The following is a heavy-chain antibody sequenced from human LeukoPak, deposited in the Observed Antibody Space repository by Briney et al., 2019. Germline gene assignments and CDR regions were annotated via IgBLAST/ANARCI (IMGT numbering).Heavy chain of an antibody. V-gene: IGHV4-39*01. CDR2: IYYSGST. CDR1: GGSISSSSYY. D-gene: IGHD1-26*01. J-gene: IGHJ4*02. Sequence: PSETLSLTCTVSGGSISSSSYYWGWIRQPPGKGLEWIGSIYYSGSTYYNPSLKSRVTTSVDMSKNQFSLKLSSVTAADTAVYYCARHSGSYYVVSYWGQGTLVTVSS. CDR3: ARHSGSYYVVSY.